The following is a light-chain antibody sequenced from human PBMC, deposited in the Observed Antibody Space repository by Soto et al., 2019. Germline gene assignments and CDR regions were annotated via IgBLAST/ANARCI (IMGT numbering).Light chain of an antibody. Sequence: EIVLTQSPGTLSLSLGVVATLSSSASQSVSSSYLAWYQQKPGQAPRLLIYDASTRATVIPARFSGSGSGTEFTLTISSLQSEDFAVYYCQQYNDWPPITFGQGTRLEIK. J-gene: IGKJ5*01. CDR3: QQYNDWPPIT. CDR2: DAS. CDR1: QSVSSSY. V-gene: IGKV3-15*01.